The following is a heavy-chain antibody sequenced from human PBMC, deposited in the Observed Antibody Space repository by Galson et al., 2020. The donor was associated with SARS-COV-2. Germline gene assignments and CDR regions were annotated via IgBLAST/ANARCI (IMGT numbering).Heavy chain of an antibody. D-gene: IGHD3-10*01. Sequence: SQTLSLTCDIFGDSVSSNSAAWNWIMQSPSRGLEWPGRTYYRSKWYNDYAVSVKSRITINPDTSKNQFSLQLNSVTPEDTAVYFCARLEGGYMVRGGTITAGYMDVWGKGTAVTISS. CDR1: GDSVSSNSAA. J-gene: IGHJ6*03. V-gene: IGHV6-1*01. CDR3: ARLEGGYMVRGGTITAGYMDV. CDR2: TYYRSKWYN.